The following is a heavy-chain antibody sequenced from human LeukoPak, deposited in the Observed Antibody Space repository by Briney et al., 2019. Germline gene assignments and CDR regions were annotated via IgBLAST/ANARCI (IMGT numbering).Heavy chain of an antibody. Sequence: VGSLRLSCAASGFTFSSYGMHWVRQAPGKGLEWVAFIRYDGSNKYYVDSVKGRFTISRDNSKNTLYLQMNSLRAEDTAVYYCATGSSSAWYGRLDYWGQGTLVIVSS. CDR1: GFTFSSYG. V-gene: IGHV3-30*02. J-gene: IGHJ4*02. CDR2: IRYDGSNK. D-gene: IGHD6-19*01. CDR3: ATGSSSAWYGRLDY.